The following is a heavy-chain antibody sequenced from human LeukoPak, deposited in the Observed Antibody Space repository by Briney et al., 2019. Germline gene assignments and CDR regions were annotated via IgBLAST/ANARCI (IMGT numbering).Heavy chain of an antibody. J-gene: IGHJ4*02. V-gene: IGHV4-39*01. D-gene: IGHD4-17*01. CDR1: GGSISSYY. Sequence: SETLSLTCTVSGGSISSYYWGWIRQPPGKGLEWIGSIFYSGSTYYNPSLNSRVTISIDTSKNQFSLRLSSVTAADTAVYYCARQMNTVTADYWGQGTLVTVSS. CDR2: IFYSGST. CDR3: ARQMNTVTADY.